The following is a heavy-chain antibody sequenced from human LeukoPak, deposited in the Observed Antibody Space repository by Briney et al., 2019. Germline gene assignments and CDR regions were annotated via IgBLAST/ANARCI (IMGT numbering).Heavy chain of an antibody. Sequence: GGSLRLSCAASGFTFSSYSMSWVRQAPGKGLEWVSPISSSSSYIYYADSVKGRFTISRDNAKNSLYLQMNSLRAEDTAVYYCARASGCSSTSCYFDYWGQGTLVTVSS. J-gene: IGHJ4*02. CDR2: ISSSSSYI. V-gene: IGHV3-21*01. CDR1: GFTFSSYS. CDR3: ARASGCSSTSCYFDY. D-gene: IGHD2-2*01.